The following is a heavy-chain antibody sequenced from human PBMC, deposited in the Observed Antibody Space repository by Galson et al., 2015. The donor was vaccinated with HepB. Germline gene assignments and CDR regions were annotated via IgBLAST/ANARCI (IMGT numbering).Heavy chain of an antibody. J-gene: IGHJ4*02. CDR1: GFTFSNAW. CDR3: TTWVHDYGGNSGDY. D-gene: IGHD4-23*01. CDR2: IKSKTDGGTT. Sequence: SLRLSCAASGFTFSNAWMSWVRQAPGKGLEWVGRIKSKTDGGTTDYAAPVKGRFTISRDDSKNTLYLQMNSLKTEDTAVYYCTTWVHDYGGNSGDYWGQGTLVTVSS. V-gene: IGHV3-15*01.